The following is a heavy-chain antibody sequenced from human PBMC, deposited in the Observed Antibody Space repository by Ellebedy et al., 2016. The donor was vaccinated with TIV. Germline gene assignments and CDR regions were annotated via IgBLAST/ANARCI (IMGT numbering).Heavy chain of an antibody. Sequence: GESLKISCAASGFTFSDYYMDWIRQAPGKGPEWLSYISGSGDIIYYADSVKGRFTVSRDNTENSLYLQMDTLRAEDTAVYYCARDIRRPGDFLYFDYWGQGILVTVSS. D-gene: IGHD2-21*02. V-gene: IGHV3-11*01. CDR1: GFTFSDYY. J-gene: IGHJ4*02. CDR3: ARDIRRPGDFLYFDY. CDR2: ISGSGDII.